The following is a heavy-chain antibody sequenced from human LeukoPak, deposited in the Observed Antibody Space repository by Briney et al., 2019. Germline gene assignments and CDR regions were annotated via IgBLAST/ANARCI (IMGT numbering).Heavy chain of an antibody. D-gene: IGHD1-1*01. J-gene: IGHJ4*02. Sequence: GGSLRLSCAASGFTFSSYAMSWVRQAPGKGLEWVSTFSGSAGRAYYADSVKGRFTISRDNSKNTLYLQMNSLRAEDTAVYYCAKGKYIWNDSPFDSWGQGALVTVSS. CDR2: FSGSAGRA. V-gene: IGHV3-23*01. CDR1: GFTFSSYA. CDR3: AKGKYIWNDSPFDS.